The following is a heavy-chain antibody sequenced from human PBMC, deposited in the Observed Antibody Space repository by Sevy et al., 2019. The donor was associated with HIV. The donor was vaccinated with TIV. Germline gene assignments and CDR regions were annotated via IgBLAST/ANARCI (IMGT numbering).Heavy chain of an antibody. CDR1: GDSVSSGGYY. Sequence: SETLSLTCSVSGDSVSSGGYYWSWIRQPPGKGLEWIGYHFYSRSTTYNPSLKSRATISVDTSKNQFSLKLTSVTAADTAVYFCAGAAPAYFYAMDVWGQGTTVTVSS. V-gene: IGHV4-61*08. CDR3: AGAAPAYFYAMDV. CDR2: HFYSRST. D-gene: IGHD3-10*01. J-gene: IGHJ6*02.